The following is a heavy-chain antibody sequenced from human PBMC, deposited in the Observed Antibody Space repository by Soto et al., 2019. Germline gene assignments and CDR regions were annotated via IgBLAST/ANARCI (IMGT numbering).Heavy chain of an antibody. V-gene: IGHV3-33*06. CDR3: AKETIAVGGPNYFDY. J-gene: IGHJ4*02. D-gene: IGHD6-19*01. Sequence: QVQLVESGGGVVQPGRSLRLSCAASGFTFSSYGMHWVRQAPGKGLEWVAVIWYDGLAQYYGDSVKGRFTISRDNSQNTLYLQMNNLRTEDTAIYYCAKETIAVGGPNYFDYWGQGTLVTVSS. CDR1: GFTFSSYG. CDR2: IWYDGLAQ.